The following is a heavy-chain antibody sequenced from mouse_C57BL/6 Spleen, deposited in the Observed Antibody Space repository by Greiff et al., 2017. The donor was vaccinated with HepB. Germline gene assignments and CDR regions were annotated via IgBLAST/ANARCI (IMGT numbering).Heavy chain of an antibody. CDR3: ARGGTAQDYFDY. J-gene: IGHJ2*01. V-gene: IGHV1-69*01. CDR2: IDPSDSYT. Sequence: VQLQQPGAELVMPGASVKLSCKASGYTFTSYWMHWVKQRPGQGLEWIGEIDPSDSYTNYNQKFKGKSTLTVDQSSSTAYMQLSSLTSEDSAVYYCARGGTAQDYFDYWGQGTTLTVSS. D-gene: IGHD3-2*02. CDR1: GYTFTSYW.